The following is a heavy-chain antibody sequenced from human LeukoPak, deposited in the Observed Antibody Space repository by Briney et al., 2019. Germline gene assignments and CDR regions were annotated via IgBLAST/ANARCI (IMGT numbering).Heavy chain of an antibody. J-gene: IGHJ4*02. V-gene: IGHV4-61*02. D-gene: IGHD3-22*01. CDR3: ARSGYSPSPFDY. CDR2: IYTSGST. Sequence: SQTLSLTCTVSGGSISSGSYYWSWLRQPAGKGLEWIRRIYTSGSTNYNPSLKSRVTISVDTSKNQFSLKLSSVTAADTAVYYCARSGYSPSPFDYWGQGTLVTVSS. CDR1: GGSISSGSYY.